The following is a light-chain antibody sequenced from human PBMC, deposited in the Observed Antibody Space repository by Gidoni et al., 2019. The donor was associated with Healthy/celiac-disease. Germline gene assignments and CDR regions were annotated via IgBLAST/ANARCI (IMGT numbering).Light chain of an antibody. CDR3: QQYNNYPVT. V-gene: IGKV1-5*03. CDR2: EAS. CDR1: QSISNW. J-gene: IGKJ4*01. Sequence: DIQMTQSPSNLSASVGDRVTITCRASQSISNWLAWYQQKPGKGPNLLIYEASSLESGVPSMFSGSGSGTEFTLTVSNLQPDDFATYYCQQYNNYPVTFGGGTKVEIK.